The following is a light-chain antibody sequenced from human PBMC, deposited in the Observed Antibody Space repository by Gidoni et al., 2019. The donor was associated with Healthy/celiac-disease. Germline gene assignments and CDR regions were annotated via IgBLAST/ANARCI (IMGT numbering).Light chain of an antibody. CDR2: DVS. V-gene: IGLV2-14*03. CDR1: SSDVGGYNY. J-gene: IGLJ1*01. Sequence: QSALTQPASVSGSPGQSITISCTGTSSDVGGYNYVSRYQQHPGKAPKLMIYDVSNRPSGVSNRFSGSKSGNTASLIISGLQAEDEADYYCSSYTSSSTLDVFGTGTKVTVL. CDR3: SSYTSSSTLDV.